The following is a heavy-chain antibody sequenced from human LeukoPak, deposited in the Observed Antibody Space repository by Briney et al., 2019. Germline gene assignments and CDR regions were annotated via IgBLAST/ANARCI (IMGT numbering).Heavy chain of an antibody. V-gene: IGHV3-48*01. CDR1: GFTFSSYS. CDR3: AREGGSHYYDSSGYYAFFDY. CDR2: ISSSSSTI. Sequence: AGGSLRLSCAASGFTFSSYSMNWVRQAPGKGLEWVSYISSSSSTIYYADSVKGRFTISRDNAKNSLYLQMNSLRAEDTAVYYCAREGGSHYYDSSGYYAFFDYWGQGTLVTVSS. J-gene: IGHJ4*02. D-gene: IGHD3-22*01.